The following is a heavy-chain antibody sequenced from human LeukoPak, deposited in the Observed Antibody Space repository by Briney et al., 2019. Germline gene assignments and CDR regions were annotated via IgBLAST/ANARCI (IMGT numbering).Heavy chain of an antibody. CDR3: ARGPTYCSSSSCLQGE. CDR1: GGSISSGSYY. Sequence: SETLSLTCTVSGGSISSGSYYWSWIRQPAGKGLEWIGRIYTSGSTNYNPSLKSRVTTSVDTSKNQFSLKLSSVTAADTAVYYCARGPTYCSSSSCLQGEWGQGTLVTVSS. V-gene: IGHV4-61*02. D-gene: IGHD2-15*01. CDR2: IYTSGST. J-gene: IGHJ4*02.